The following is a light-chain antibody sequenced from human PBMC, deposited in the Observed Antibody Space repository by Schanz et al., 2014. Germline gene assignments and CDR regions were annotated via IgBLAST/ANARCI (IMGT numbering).Light chain of an antibody. CDR3: QQYDASRT. J-gene: IGKJ1*01. CDR2: GTS. CDR1: QSVSSSY. V-gene: IGKV3-20*01. Sequence: EIVMTQSPATLSVSPGESATLSCRASQSVSSSYLAWYQQKPGQAPRVLIYGTSSRATGIPDRFSGGGSGTDFILTISRLEPEDFAVYYCQQYDASRTFGQGTKVEIK.